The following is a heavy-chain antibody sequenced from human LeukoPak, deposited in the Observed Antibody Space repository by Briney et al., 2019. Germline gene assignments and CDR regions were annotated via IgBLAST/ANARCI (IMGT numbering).Heavy chain of an antibody. D-gene: IGHD1-26*01. Sequence: PGGSLRLSCAASGFTFSSYSMTWVRQAPGKGLEWVSYISSSSTIYYADSVKGRFSISRDNAKNSLYLQMNSLRAEDTAVYYCARDSGSYGYFDYWGQGTLVTVSS. CDR3: ARDSGSYGYFDY. J-gene: IGHJ4*02. V-gene: IGHV3-48*01. CDR1: GFTFSSYS. CDR2: ISSSSTI.